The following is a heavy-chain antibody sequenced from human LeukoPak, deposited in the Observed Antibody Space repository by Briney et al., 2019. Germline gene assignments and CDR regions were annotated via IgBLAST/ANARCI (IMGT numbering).Heavy chain of an antibody. J-gene: IGHJ5*02. CDR3: ARRSSSWYKDWFDP. D-gene: IGHD6-13*01. CDR2: IYPGDSDI. Sequence: GESLKISCKGSGYSFNNYWIGWVRQMPGKGLEWMGIIYPGDSDIRYNPSFQGQVTISADKSISTAYLQWSSLKASDTAMYYCARRSSSWYKDWFDPWGQGTLVTVSS. V-gene: IGHV5-51*01. CDR1: GYSFNNYW.